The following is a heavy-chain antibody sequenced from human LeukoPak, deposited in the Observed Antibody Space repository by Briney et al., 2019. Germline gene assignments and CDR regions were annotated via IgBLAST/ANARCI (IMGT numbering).Heavy chain of an antibody. CDR2: IKQDGSER. CDR3: ARRDYYYYYMDV. CDR1: GFTFSSYC. J-gene: IGHJ6*03. V-gene: IGHV3-7*01. Sequence: PGGSLRLSCAASGFTFSSYCMSWVRQAPGKGLEWVANIKQDGSERYYVDSVKGRFTISRDNAKNSLYLQMNSLRAEDTAVYYCARRDYYYYYMDVWGKGTTVTVSS.